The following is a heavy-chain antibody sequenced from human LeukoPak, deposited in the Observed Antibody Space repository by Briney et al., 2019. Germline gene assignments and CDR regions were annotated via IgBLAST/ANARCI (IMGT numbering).Heavy chain of an antibody. J-gene: IGHJ4*02. Sequence: GASVKVSCKASGYTFTSYAMNWVRQAPGQGLEWMGWINPKRGGTKYAQKFQGRVTMTRDTSISTVYMELSRLTSDDTAVYYCASRDGDNLPFWDYWGQGTLVIVSS. V-gene: IGHV1-2*02. CDR2: INPKRGGT. CDR3: ASRDGDNLPFWDY. D-gene: IGHD5-24*01. CDR1: GYTFTSYA.